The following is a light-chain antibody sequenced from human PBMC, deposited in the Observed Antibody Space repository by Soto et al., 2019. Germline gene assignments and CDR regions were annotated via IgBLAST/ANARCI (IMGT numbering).Light chain of an antibody. V-gene: IGKV3-15*01. CDR1: QSVSSN. CDR2: GAS. CDR3: QQYNNWPPT. Sequence: EIVMTQSPATLSVSPGERATLSCRASQSVSSNLAWYQQKPGQAPRLLIYGASTRATGIPARFSGSGSGTEFTLNIRRLQSEDFAVYYCQQYNNWPPTFGQGTRLEIK. J-gene: IGKJ5*01.